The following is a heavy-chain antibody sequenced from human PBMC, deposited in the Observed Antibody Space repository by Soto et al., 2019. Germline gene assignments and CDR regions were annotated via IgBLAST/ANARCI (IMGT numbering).Heavy chain of an antibody. V-gene: IGHV3-30*18. Sequence: QVQLVESGGGVVQPGRSLRLSCAASGFTFSSYGMHWVRQAPGKGLEWVAVISYDGSNKYYADSVKGRFTISRDNSKNTMYLHMNRLRAEDTAVYYWAKGGSDYGDYGLNYWGQGTLVTVSS. CDR3: AKGGSDYGDYGLNY. CDR1: GFTFSSYG. D-gene: IGHD4-17*01. J-gene: IGHJ4*02. CDR2: ISYDGSNK.